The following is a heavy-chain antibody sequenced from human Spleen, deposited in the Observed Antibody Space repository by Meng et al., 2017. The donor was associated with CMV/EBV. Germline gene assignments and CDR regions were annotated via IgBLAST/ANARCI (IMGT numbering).Heavy chain of an antibody. CDR2: IYYSGST. CDR3: ARDLGLWFGEFDN. V-gene: IGHV4-39*07. J-gene: IGHJ4*02. D-gene: IGHD3-10*01. Sequence: SCTVSGGSISSSSYYWGWIRQPPGKGLEWIGSIYYSGSTYYNPSLKSRVTISVDTSKNQFSLKLSSVTAADTAVYYCARDLGLWFGEFDNWGQGTLVTVSS. CDR1: GGSISSSSYY.